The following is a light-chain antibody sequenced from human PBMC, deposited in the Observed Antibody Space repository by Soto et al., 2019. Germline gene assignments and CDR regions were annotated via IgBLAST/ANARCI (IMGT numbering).Light chain of an antibody. CDR3: QQYGDSPT. J-gene: IGKJ1*01. Sequence: SVLTQSPGTPSLSPGERATLSCRASQSISSNYVAWYQQKPGQAPRLLIYDASTRATGIPNRYSGSGSGTDFTLTISRLEPEDFAVFYCQQYGDSPTFGQGTKVAIK. CDR2: DAS. V-gene: IGKV3-20*01. CDR1: QSISSNY.